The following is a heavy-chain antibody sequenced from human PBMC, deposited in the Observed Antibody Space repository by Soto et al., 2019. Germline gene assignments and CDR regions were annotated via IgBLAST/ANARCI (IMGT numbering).Heavy chain of an antibody. CDR2: CLCGVT. CDR3: ARGAGDVSGPDSFDI. Sequence: CLCGVTDYDPSLKSRVTISVDTSKNQFSLKLTSVTAADTAMYYCARGAGDVSGPDSFDIWGQGTMVTVSS. J-gene: IGHJ3*02. D-gene: IGHD3-10*01. V-gene: IGHV4-59*09.